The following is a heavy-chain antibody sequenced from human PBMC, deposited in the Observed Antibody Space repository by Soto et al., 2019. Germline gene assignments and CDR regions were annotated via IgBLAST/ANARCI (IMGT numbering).Heavy chain of an antibody. J-gene: IGHJ4*02. V-gene: IGHV3-33*01. CDR3: ARNSYGLNLRISLDY. CDR1: GFTFSSYG. D-gene: IGHD5-18*01. Sequence: QVQLVESGGGVVQPGRSLRLSCAASGFTFSSYGMHWVRQAPGKGLEWVAVIWYDGSNKYYADSVKGRFTISRDNSKNTLYLQMNSLRAEDTAVYYCARNSYGLNLRISLDYWGQGTLVTVSS. CDR2: IWYDGSNK.